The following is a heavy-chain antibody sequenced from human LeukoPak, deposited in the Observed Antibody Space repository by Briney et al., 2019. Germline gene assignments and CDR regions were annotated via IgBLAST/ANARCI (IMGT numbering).Heavy chain of an antibody. CDR2: LYYSGST. Sequence: KPSQTLSLTCTVSGGSISSGDYYWSWIRQPPGKGLEWFGCLYYSGSTYYNPSLKSRVTISVDTSKNQFSLKLSSVTAADTAVYYCARERPDRNYYYMDVWGKGTTVTVSS. V-gene: IGHV4-30-4*08. CDR1: GGSISSGDYY. CDR3: ARERPDRNYYYMDV. J-gene: IGHJ6*03.